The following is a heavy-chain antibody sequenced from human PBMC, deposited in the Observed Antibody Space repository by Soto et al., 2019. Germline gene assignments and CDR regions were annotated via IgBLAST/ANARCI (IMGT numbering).Heavy chain of an antibody. V-gene: IGHV1-69*12. CDR3: ARDTLCSGGSCYSWYFDL. D-gene: IGHD2-15*01. J-gene: IGHJ2*01. CDR2: IIPIFGTA. Sequence: QVQLVQSGAEVKKPGSSVKVSCKASGGTFSSYAISWVRQAPGQGLEWMGGIIPIFGTAKYAQKFQGRVTITADESTSTAYMELSSLSSEDTPVYYCARDTLCSGGSCYSWYFDLWGHGTLVTVSS. CDR1: GGTFSSYA.